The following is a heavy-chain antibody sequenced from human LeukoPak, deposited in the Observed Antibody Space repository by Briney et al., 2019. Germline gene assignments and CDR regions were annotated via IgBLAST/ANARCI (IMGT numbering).Heavy chain of an antibody. V-gene: IGHV4-59*01. CDR1: GGSIRSYS. D-gene: IGHD3-22*01. CDR2: IYYSGST. CDR3: AKAPGPPDYYDSSGYSPLGAFDI. Sequence: SETLSLTCSVSGGSIRSYSWTWIRQPPGKGLEWIGDIYYSGSTTYNPSLKSRVTISVDTSKNQFSLKLSSVPAADTAVYYCAKAPGPPDYYDSSGYSPLGAFDIWGQGTMVTVSS. J-gene: IGHJ3*02.